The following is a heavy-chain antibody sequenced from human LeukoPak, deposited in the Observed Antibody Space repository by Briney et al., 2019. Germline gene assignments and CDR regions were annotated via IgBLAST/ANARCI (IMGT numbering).Heavy chain of an antibody. CDR3: ARGDCSGGSCYLSLTTIDY. Sequence: GGSLRLSCAASGFTFSSYSMNWVRQAPGKGLEWVSYISSSSNTIYYADSVKGRFTISRDNAKNSLYLQMNSLRAEDTAVYYCARGDCSGGSCYLSLTTIDYWGQGTLVTVSS. CDR2: ISSSSNTI. J-gene: IGHJ4*02. CDR1: GFTFSSYS. D-gene: IGHD2-15*01. V-gene: IGHV3-48*01.